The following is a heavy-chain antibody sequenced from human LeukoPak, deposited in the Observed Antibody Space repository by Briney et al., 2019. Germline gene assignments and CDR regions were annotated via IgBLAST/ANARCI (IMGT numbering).Heavy chain of an antibody. CDR3: ARRMEDGYNSITFDY. J-gene: IGHJ4*02. CDR2: INPSGGST. Sequence: GASVKVSCKASGYTFTSYYMHWARQAPGQRLEWMGIINPSGGSTSYAQKFQGRVTMTRDTSTSTVYMELSSLRSEDTAVYYCARRMEDGYNSITFDYWGQGTLVTVSS. D-gene: IGHD5-24*01. V-gene: IGHV1-46*01. CDR1: GYTFTSYY.